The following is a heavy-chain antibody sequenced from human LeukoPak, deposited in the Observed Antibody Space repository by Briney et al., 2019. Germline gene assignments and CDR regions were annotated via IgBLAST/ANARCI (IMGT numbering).Heavy chain of an antibody. CDR2: IYYGGST. V-gene: IGHV4-59*01. CDR1: GGSISSYY. D-gene: IGHD6-19*01. Sequence: SETLSLTCTVSGGSISSYYWSWIRQPPGKGLEWIGYIYYGGSTNYNPSLKSRVTISVDTSKNQFSLKLSSVTAADTAVYYCARVAYSSGWYIDYWGQGTLVTVSS. J-gene: IGHJ4*02. CDR3: ARVAYSSGWYIDY.